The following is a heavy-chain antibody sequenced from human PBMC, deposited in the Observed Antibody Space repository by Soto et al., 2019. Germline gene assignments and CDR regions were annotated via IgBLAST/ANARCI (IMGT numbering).Heavy chain of an antibody. CDR2: INACNGNT. CDR1: GYTFTSYA. Sequence: QVQLVQSGAEKKKPGASVKVSCKASGYTFTSYAIHWVRQAPGQRLEWMGWINACNGNTKYSQKFQGRVTITRDTSASTAYMELSSLRSEDTAVYYCARGFPGWVDPVGQGTLVTVSS. J-gene: IGHJ5*02. D-gene: IGHD3-10*01. CDR3: ARGFPGWVDP. V-gene: IGHV1-3*05.